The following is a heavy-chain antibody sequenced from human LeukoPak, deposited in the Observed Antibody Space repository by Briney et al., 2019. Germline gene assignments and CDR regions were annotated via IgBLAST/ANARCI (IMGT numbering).Heavy chain of an antibody. CDR3: ARDLGGLGKIDQ. V-gene: IGHV4-31*11. CDR1: GGSISSTNW. CDR2: IFYSGTT. Sequence: SETLSLTCGVSGGSISSTNWWSWIRQHPGKGLEWIGYIFYSGTTYYNPSLKSRVIISVDASKNQFSLRLSSVTAADTAVYYCARDLGGLGKIDQWGQGTLVTVSS. D-gene: IGHD7-27*01. J-gene: IGHJ4*02.